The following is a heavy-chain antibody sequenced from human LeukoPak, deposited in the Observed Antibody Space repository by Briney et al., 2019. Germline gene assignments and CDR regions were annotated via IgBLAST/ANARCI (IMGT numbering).Heavy chain of an antibody. J-gene: IGHJ3*02. Sequence: PSETLSLTCTVSGGSIGTYYWSWVRQSPGKGLEWIGYIYVTGNRYNPYLQSRVTISVDTSKNQFSLKLSSVTAADTAVYYCARECSSTSCYGYAFDIWGQGTMVTVSS. CDR3: ARECSSTSCYGYAFDI. CDR2: IYVTGNR. D-gene: IGHD2-2*01. CDR1: GGSIGTYY. V-gene: IGHV4-4*09.